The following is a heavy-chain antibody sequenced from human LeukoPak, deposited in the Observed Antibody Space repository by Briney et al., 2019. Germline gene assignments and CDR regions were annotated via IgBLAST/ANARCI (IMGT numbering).Heavy chain of an antibody. D-gene: IGHD3-10*01. J-gene: IGHJ4*02. CDR3: ATEIRGYGLDY. CDR1: GYTLTELS. CDR2: FDPEDGET. Sequence: GASGKVSGKVSGYTLTELSMHWVRQAPGKGREGMGGFDPEDGETVYAQNFQGRVTMTEATSPDTGYMELSSLRSEDTIVYYCATEIRGYGLDYWGQGALVTVSS. V-gene: IGHV1-24*01.